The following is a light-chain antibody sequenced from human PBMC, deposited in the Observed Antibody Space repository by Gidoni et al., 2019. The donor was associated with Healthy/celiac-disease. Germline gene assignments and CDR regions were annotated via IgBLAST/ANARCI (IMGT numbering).Light chain of an antibody. CDR2: AAS. J-gene: IGKJ1*01. CDR1: QTISSY. V-gene: IGKV1-39*01. Sequence: DIQMTQSPSSLSASVGDRVTITCRASQTISSYLNWYHQKPGKAPKLLIYAASSLQSGVPSRFSGSRSGTDFTLTISSLQAEDFATYYCQQSYSTPRTFGQETKVEIK. CDR3: QQSYSTPRT.